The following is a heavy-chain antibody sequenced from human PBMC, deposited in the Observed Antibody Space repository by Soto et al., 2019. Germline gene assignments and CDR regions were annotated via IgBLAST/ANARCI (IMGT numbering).Heavy chain of an antibody. CDR3: VRALGYCSSTSCYTEAFDI. CDR2: IYYSGST. CDR1: GGSVSSGSYY. D-gene: IGHD2-2*02. V-gene: IGHV4-61*01. J-gene: IGHJ3*02. Sequence: SETLSLTCTVSGGSVSSGSYYWSWIRQPPGKGLEWIGYIYYSGSTNYNPSLKSRVTISVDTSKNQFSLKLSSVTAADTAVYYCVRALGYCSSTSCYTEAFDIWGQGTMVTVSS.